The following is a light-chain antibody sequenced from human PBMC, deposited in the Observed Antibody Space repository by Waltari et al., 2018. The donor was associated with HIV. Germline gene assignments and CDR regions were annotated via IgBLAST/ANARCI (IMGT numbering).Light chain of an antibody. V-gene: IGLV3-19*01. Sequence: SSELTQDPAVSVALGQTVRITCQGDSLRSYYASWYQQKPGQAPVFVIYGKNKRPSGIPDRFSGSSSGNTASLTITGAQAEDEADYYCNSRDSSGNHVVFGGGTKLTVL. CDR3: NSRDSSGNHVV. CDR2: GKN. J-gene: IGLJ2*01. CDR1: SLRSYY.